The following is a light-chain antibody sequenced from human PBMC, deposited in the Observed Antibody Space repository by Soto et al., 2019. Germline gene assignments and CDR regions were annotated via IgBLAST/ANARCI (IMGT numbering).Light chain of an antibody. CDR1: QTINRY. CDR2: AAS. J-gene: IGKJ4*01. Sequence: DIQMTQSPSSLSASVGDRVTITCRASQTINRYLNWYQQKPGKAPKLLIYAASSLQSGVPSRFSGSGSGTDFTLAIGSLQPEDFANYYCQQSYSAPLTFGGGTKVEIK. CDR3: QQSYSAPLT. V-gene: IGKV1-39*01.